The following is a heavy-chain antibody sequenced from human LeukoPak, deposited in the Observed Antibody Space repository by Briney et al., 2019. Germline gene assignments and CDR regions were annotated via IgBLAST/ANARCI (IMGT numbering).Heavy chain of an antibody. Sequence: SVKVSCKASGGTFSSYAISWVRQAPGQGREWMGRIIPILGIANYAQKFQGRVTITADKSTSTAYMELSSLRSEDTAVYYCARDLKDGYVLHAFDIWGQGTMVTVSS. CDR1: GGTFSSYA. J-gene: IGHJ3*02. D-gene: IGHD5-24*01. CDR2: IIPILGIA. V-gene: IGHV1-69*04. CDR3: ARDLKDGYVLHAFDI.